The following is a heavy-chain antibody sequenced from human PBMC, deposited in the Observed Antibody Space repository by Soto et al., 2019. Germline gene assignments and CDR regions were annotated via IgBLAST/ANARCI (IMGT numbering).Heavy chain of an antibody. D-gene: IGHD3-9*01. V-gene: IGHV4-31*03. CDR3: AKGELRYFDWLPYFDY. J-gene: IGHJ4*02. Sequence: QVQLQESGPGLVKPSQTLSLTCTVSGGSISSGGYYWSWIRQHPGKGLEWIGYIYYSGSTYYNPSLKSRVTISVDTSKNQFSLKLSSVTAADTAVHYCAKGELRYFDWLPYFDYWGQGTLVTVSS. CDR2: IYYSGST. CDR1: GGSISSGGYY.